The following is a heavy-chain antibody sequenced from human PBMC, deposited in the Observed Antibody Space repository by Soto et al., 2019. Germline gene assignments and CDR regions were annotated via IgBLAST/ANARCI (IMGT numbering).Heavy chain of an antibody. V-gene: IGHV3-33*06. CDR3: VKSIAVAPGWLDP. Sequence: GGSLRLSCAASGFIFSSYGMHWVRQAPGKGLEWVAGIWYDGSNTFYSDAVKGRFSISRDNSKNTVDLQMNSLRAEDTAVYYCVKSIAVAPGWLDPWGQGIQVTVSS. D-gene: IGHD6-19*01. CDR1: GFIFSSYG. J-gene: IGHJ5*02. CDR2: IWYDGSNT.